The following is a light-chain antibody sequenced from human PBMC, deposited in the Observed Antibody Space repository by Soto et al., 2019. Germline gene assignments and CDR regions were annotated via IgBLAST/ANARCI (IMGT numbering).Light chain of an antibody. J-gene: IGLJ2*01. V-gene: IGLV2-23*02. Sequence: QSAPTQPASVSGSPGQSITISCTGTISNVGNYNLVSWYQQHPGKAPKLILYEVNKRPSGVSNRFSGSKSGNTASLTISGLQTEDEADYYCCSYGGDRVFGGGTKLTVL. CDR1: ISNVGNYNL. CDR2: EVN. CDR3: CSYGGDRV.